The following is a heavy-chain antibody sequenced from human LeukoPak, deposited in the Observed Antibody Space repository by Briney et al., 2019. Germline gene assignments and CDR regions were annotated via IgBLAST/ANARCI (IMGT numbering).Heavy chain of an antibody. CDR1: GFTVSSNY. Sequence: GGSLRLSCAASGFTVSSNYMSWVRQAPGKGLEWVSIIYSDGSTYYADSVKGRFTISRDNSKNTLYLQMNSLRAEDTAVYYCARDKYYYDSSGYYYWGQGTLVTVSS. CDR2: IYSDGST. J-gene: IGHJ4*02. D-gene: IGHD3-22*01. V-gene: IGHV3-66*01. CDR3: ARDKYYYDSSGYYY.